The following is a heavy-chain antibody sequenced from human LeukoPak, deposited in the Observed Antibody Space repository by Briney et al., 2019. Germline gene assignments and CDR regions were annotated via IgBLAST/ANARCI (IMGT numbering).Heavy chain of an antibody. V-gene: IGHV3-30-3*01. D-gene: IGHD3-3*01. Sequence: GGSLRLSCAASGFTFSSYAMHWVRQAPGKGLEWVAVISYDGSNKYYADSVKGRFTISRDNSKNTLYLQMNSLRAEDTAVYYCARDGRRYDFWSGYWGSFDYWGQGTLVTVSS. CDR3: ARDGRRYDFWSGYWGSFDY. CDR1: GFTFSSYA. J-gene: IGHJ4*02. CDR2: ISYDGSNK.